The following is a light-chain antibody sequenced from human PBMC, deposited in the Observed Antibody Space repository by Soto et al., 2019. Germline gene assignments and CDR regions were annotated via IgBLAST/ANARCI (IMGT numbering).Light chain of an antibody. Sequence: DIKMTQSPSTLSASVGDRVTITCRASQSINSWLAWYQHKPGKAPKLLIYKASSLESGVPSRFSGSGSGTEFTLTISTLQPEDFASYYCLQYNSHSWTFGQETKVEMK. CDR3: LQYNSHSWT. CDR2: KAS. J-gene: IGKJ1*01. CDR1: QSINSW. V-gene: IGKV1-5*03.